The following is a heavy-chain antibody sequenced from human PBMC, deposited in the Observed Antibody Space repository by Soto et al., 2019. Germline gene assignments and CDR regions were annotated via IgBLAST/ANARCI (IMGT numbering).Heavy chain of an antibody. CDR1: EGTFSSYA. CDR2: IIPIFGTA. J-gene: IGHJ5*02. CDR3: ARAQYYGSGSYLAWCDP. V-gene: IGHV1-69*12. D-gene: IGHD3-10*01. Sequence: QVQLVQSGAVVKKPGSSVKVSCKAFEGTFSSYAISWVRQAPGQGLEWMGGIIPIFGTANYAQKFPGRVTITVGESTSTADMELSSLRSEDTAVYSCARAQYYGSGSYLAWCDPWGQGTLVTVSS.